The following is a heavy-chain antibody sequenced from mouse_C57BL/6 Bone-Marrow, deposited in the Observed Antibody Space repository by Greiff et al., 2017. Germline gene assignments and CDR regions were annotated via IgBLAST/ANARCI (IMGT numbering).Heavy chain of an antibody. V-gene: IGHV1-81*01. D-gene: IGHD4-1*02. CDR3: ARTTGSWFAY. Sequence: VQLQQSGAELARPGASVKLSCKASGYTFTSYGISWVKQRTGQGLEWIGEIYPRSGNTYYNEKFKGKGTLTADKSSSTAYMELRSLTSADSAVYFCARTTGSWFAYWGQGTLVTVSA. J-gene: IGHJ3*01. CDR1: GYTFTSYG. CDR2: IYPRSGNT.